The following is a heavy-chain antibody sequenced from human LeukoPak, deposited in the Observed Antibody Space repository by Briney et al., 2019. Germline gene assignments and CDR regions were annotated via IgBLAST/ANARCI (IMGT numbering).Heavy chain of an antibody. CDR1: GGTFSSYA. J-gene: IGHJ4*02. V-gene: IGHV1-69*05. D-gene: IGHD3-3*01. CDR2: IIPIFGAA. Sequence: GASGKVSCKASGGTFSSYAISWVRQAPGQGLEWMGGIIPIFGAANYAQKFQGRVTITTDESTSTAYMELSSLRSEDTAVYYCARASSIFGVVIMWWGQGTLVTVSS. CDR3: ARASSIFGVVIMW.